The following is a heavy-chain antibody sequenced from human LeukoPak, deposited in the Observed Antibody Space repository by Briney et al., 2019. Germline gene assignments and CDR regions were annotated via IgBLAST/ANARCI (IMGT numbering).Heavy chain of an antibody. D-gene: IGHD3-22*01. CDR2: IYHSGST. CDR1: GGSISSTNW. V-gene: IGHV4-4*02. J-gene: IGHJ4*02. Sequence: SETLSLTCAVSGGSISSTNWWSWVRQPPGKGLEWIGEIYHSGSTNYNPSLKSRVTISVDTSKNQFSLKLSSVTAADTAVYYCASRPLPGLKENYYDSSGYPPWFRGEYDYWGQGTLVTVSS. CDR3: ASRPLPGLKENYYDSSGYPPWFRGEYDY.